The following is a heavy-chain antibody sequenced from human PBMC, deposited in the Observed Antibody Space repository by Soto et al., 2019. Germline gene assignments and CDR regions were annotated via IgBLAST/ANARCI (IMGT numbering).Heavy chain of an antibody. CDR1: GGTFSSYS. D-gene: IGHD3-22*01. V-gene: IGHV1-69*06. J-gene: IGHJ4*02. CDR3: ARDGYDSSGYYDY. Sequence: ASVKVSCKASGGTFSSYSISWVLQAPGQGLEWMGGIIPIFGTANYAQKFQGRVTITADKSTSTAYMELSSLRSEDTAVYYCARDGYDSSGYYDYWGQGTLVTVSS. CDR2: IIPIFGTA.